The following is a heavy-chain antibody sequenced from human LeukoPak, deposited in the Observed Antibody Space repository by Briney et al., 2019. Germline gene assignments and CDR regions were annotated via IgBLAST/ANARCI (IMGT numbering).Heavy chain of an antibody. CDR3: ARNRFDLWSGYSYAFDI. Sequence: PSETLSLTCTVSGGSISSYYWSWIRQPAGKGLEWIGRIYTSGSTNYNPSLKSRVTMSVDTSKNQFSLKLSSVTAADTAVYYCARNRFDLWSGYSYAFDIWGQGTMVTVSS. V-gene: IGHV4-4*07. J-gene: IGHJ3*02. CDR2: IYTSGST. D-gene: IGHD3-3*01. CDR1: GGSISSYY.